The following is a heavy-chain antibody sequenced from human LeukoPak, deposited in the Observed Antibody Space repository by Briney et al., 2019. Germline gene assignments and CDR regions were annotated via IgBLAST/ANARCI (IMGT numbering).Heavy chain of an antibody. Sequence: PSETLSLTCAVYGGSFSGYYWSWIRQPPGKGLEWIGEINHSGSTNYNPSLKSRVTISVDTSKNQFSLKLSSVTAADTAVYYCAREQRGYSYGPVDYWGQGTLVTVSS. CDR1: GGSFSGYY. CDR2: INHSGST. CDR3: AREQRGYSYGPVDY. J-gene: IGHJ4*02. D-gene: IGHD5-18*01. V-gene: IGHV4-34*01.